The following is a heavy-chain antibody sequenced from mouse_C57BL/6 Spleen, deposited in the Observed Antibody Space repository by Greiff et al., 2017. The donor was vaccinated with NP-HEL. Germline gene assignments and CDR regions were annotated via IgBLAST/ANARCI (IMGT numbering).Heavy chain of an antibody. CDR2: INYDGSST. CDR1: GFTFSDYY. D-gene: IGHD1-1*01. Sequence: EVMLVESEGGLVQPGSSMKLSCTASGFTFSDYYMAWVRQVPEKGLEWVANINYDGSSTYYLDSLKSRFIISRDNAKNILYLQMSSLKSEDTATYYCARGDYYGSSYLWYFDVWGTGTTVTVSS. CDR3: ARGDYYGSSYLWYFDV. V-gene: IGHV5-16*01. J-gene: IGHJ1*03.